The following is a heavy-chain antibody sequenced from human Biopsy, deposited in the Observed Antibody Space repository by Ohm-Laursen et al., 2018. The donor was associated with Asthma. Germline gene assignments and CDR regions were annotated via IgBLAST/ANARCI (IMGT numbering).Heavy chain of an antibody. J-gene: IGHJ4*02. CDR2: IYYSGST. Sequence: GTLSLTCTVSGDSIRRDYWSWIRQPPGRGLEWVGYIYYSGSTDYNPSLKSRITISVDASKNQFSLKLNSVTAADTAIYYCAVYSSGGFDYWGQGSLVTVSS. CDR3: AVYSSGGFDY. CDR1: GDSIRRDY. D-gene: IGHD6-6*01. V-gene: IGHV4-59*03.